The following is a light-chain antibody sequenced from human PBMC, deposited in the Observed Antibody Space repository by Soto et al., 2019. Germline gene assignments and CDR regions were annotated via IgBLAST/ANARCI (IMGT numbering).Light chain of an antibody. CDR2: GAS. CDR1: QSLTNSR. Sequence: EIVLTQSPGTLSLSPGERATLSCRASQSLTNSRLAWYQQKPGQAPKVLIYGASNRATGIPDRFSGSGSGTEFTLTISRLEPEAFAVYCCLQCSSTPRTFGQGTKLESK. CDR3: LQCSSTPRT. V-gene: IGKV3-20*01. J-gene: IGKJ2*01.